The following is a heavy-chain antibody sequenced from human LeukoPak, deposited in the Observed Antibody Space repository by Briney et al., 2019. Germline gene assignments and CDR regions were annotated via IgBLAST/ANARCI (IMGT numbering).Heavy chain of an antibody. D-gene: IGHD6-13*01. CDR2: IYYSGST. Sequence: SETLSLTCTVSGGSIGSGDYYWSWIRQPPGKGLEWIGYIYYSGSTYYNPSLKSRVTISVDTSKNQFSLKLSSVTAADTAVYYCASARRYSSSWYYFEPSGYSYGMDVWGQGTTVTVSS. V-gene: IGHV4-30-4*01. CDR1: GGSIGSGDYY. J-gene: IGHJ6*02. CDR3: ASARRYSSSWYYFEPSGYSYGMDV.